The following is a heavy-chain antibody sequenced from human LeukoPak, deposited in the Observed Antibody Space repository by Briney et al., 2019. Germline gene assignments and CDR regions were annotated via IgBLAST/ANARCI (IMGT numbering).Heavy chain of an antibody. J-gene: IGHJ4*02. D-gene: IGHD4-17*01. V-gene: IGHV3-30*18. CDR1: GFTFSRYT. CDR2: ISYDGSNK. CDR3: AKELDDYGDY. Sequence: GGSLRLSCAASGFTFSRYTMNWVRQAPGKGLEWVAVISYDGSNKYYADSVKGRFTISRDNSKNTLYLQMNSLRAEDTAVYYCAKELDDYGDYWGQGTLVTVSS.